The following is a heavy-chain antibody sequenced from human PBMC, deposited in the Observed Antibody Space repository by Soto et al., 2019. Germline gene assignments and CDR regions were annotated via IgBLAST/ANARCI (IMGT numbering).Heavy chain of an antibody. J-gene: IGHJ4*02. D-gene: IGHD2-2*03. CDR2: ITPALPLT. CDR1: GVSFNSYG. CDR3: AWMKMARLDH. V-gene: IGHV1-69*04. Sequence: GXSVKVSYKASGVSFNSYGFAWVRQAPGQGLEWLGKITPALPLTNYAQSLQGRVTITADTSTSTLYLELTSLTSKDTAVYYCAWMKMARLDHWGQGTLVTVSS.